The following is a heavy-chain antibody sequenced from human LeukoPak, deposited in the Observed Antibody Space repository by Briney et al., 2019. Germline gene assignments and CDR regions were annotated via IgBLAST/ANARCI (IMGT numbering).Heavy chain of an antibody. J-gene: IGHJ6*03. D-gene: IGHD3-22*01. V-gene: IGHV4-30-4*01. CDR1: GGSISSGDYY. CDR2: IYYSGST. Sequence: SQTLSLTCTVSGGSISSGDYYWSWIRQPPGKGLEWIGYIYYSGSTYYNPSLKRRVTISVVTSNKLSPLQLTSATAAETVVYYWSSQVSSGYYYYYYYYMDVWGKGTTVTVSS. CDR3: SSQVSSGYYYYYYYYMDV.